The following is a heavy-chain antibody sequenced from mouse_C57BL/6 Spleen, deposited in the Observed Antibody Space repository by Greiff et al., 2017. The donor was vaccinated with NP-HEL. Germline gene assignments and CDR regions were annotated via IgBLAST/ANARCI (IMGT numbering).Heavy chain of an antibody. CDR3: ARVGWDSAMDY. CDR1: GYSITSGYD. CDR2: ISYSGST. J-gene: IGHJ4*01. D-gene: IGHD3-3*01. Sequence: EVQRVESGPGMVKPSLSLSLTCTVTGYSITSGYDWHWIRHFPGNKLEWMGYISYSGSTNYNPSLKSRISITHDTSKNHFFLKLNSVTTEDTATYYCARVGWDSAMDYWGQGTSVTVSS. V-gene: IGHV3-1*01.